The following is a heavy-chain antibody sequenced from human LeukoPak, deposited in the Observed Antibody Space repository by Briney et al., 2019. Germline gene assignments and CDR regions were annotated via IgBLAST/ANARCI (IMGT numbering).Heavy chain of an antibody. V-gene: IGHV1-18*01. J-gene: IGHJ5*02. CDR2: ISAYNGNT. D-gene: IGHD2-2*01. CDR3: ARTIVVVPAATYNWFDP. CDR1: GGTFSSYA. Sequence: ASVKVSCKASGGTFSSYAISWVRQAPGQGLEWMGWISAYNGNTNYAQKLQGRVTMTTDTSTSTAYMELRSLRSDDTAVYYCARTIVVVPAATYNWFDPWGQGTLVTVSS.